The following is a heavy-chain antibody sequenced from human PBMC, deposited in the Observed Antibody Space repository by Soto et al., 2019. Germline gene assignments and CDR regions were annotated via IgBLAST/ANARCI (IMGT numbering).Heavy chain of an antibody. Sequence: PGGSLRLSCAASGFIFRSSGMHWVRQAPGKGLEWVAAISHDGSTKSYGDSVKGRLTISRDTSKNALYLQMDSLSVEDTAVYYCAKDWINTESFDYWGQGALVTVSS. D-gene: IGHD2-2*03. CDR2: ISHDGSTK. J-gene: IGHJ4*02. CDR1: GFIFRSSG. V-gene: IGHV3-30*18. CDR3: AKDWINTESFDY.